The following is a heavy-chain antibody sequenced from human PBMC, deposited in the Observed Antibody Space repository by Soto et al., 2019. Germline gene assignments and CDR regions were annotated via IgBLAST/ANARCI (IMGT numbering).Heavy chain of an antibody. CDR2: INHSGST. Sequence: QVQLQQWGAGLLKPSETLSLTCAVYGGSFSGYYWSWIRQPPGKGLEWIGEINHSGSTNYNPSLNSRVTISVDTSKNQFSLKLSSVTAADTAVYYCARESGTGTADYWGQGTLVTVSS. D-gene: IGHD1-7*01. CDR3: ARESGTGTADY. J-gene: IGHJ4*02. V-gene: IGHV4-34*01. CDR1: GGSFSGYY.